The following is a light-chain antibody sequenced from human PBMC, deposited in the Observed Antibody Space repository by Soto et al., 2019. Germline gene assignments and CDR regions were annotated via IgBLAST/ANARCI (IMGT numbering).Light chain of an antibody. CDR3: QQRSSWPRK. J-gene: IGKJ1*01. Sequence: EIVLTHSPATLSLSPWERATLSCRASQSVSSYLAWYQQKPGQAPRLLIYGASTRATGIPARFSGSGSGTDFTLTISSLEPEDFALYYCQQRSSWPRKFGQGTKVDIK. V-gene: IGKV3-11*01. CDR2: GAS. CDR1: QSVSSY.